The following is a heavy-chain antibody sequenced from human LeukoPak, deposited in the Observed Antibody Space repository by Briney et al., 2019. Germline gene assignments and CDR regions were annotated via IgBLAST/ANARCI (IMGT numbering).Heavy chain of an antibody. CDR2: INPSGGST. Sequence: ASVKVSCRASGYTFTSYYMHWVRQAPGQGLEWMGIINPSGGSTSYAQKFQGRVTMTRDMSTSTVYMELSSLRSEDTAVYYCARDYDGGNSQYYFDYWGQGTLVTVSS. CDR1: GYTFTSYY. CDR3: ARDYDGGNSQYYFDY. D-gene: IGHD4-23*01. J-gene: IGHJ4*02. V-gene: IGHV1-46*01.